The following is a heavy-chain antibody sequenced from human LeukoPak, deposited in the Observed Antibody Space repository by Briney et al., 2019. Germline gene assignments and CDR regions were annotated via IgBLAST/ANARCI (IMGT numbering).Heavy chain of an antibody. J-gene: IGHJ6*02. CDR3: ARDPYSYYYGMDV. V-gene: IGHV1-46*01. Sequence: VASVKVSCKASGYTFTSYYMHWVRQAPGQGLEWMGIINPSGGSTSYAQKFQGRVTMTRDTSTSTVYMELSSLRSEDTAAYYCARDPYSYYYGMDVWGQGTTVTVSS. CDR2: INPSGGST. CDR1: GYTFTSYY.